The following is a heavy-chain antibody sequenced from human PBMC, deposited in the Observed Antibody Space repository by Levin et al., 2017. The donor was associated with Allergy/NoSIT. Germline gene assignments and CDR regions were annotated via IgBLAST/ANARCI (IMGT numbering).Heavy chain of an antibody. Sequence: GSGPTLVKPTQTLTLTCSFSGFSLTTTGMCVTWVRQPPGKALEWLALIDWDDRKYYTTSLKSRLTISKDTSKNQVVLTMTSLDPVDTATYYCAQMIGSTWYDPLYYFDFWGQGMLVTVSS. J-gene: IGHJ4*02. V-gene: IGHV2-70*12. CDR2: IDWDDRK. D-gene: IGHD6-13*01. CDR1: GFSLTTTGMC. CDR3: AQMIGSTWYDPLYYFDF.